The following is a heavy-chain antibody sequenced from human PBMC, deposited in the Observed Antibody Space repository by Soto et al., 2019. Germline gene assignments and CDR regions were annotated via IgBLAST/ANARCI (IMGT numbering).Heavy chain of an antibody. V-gene: IGHV3-21*01. J-gene: IGHJ4*02. Sequence: SVKGRFTISRDNAKNSLYLQMNSLRAKDTAVYYCARDYGYWGQGTLVTVSS. CDR3: ARDYGY. D-gene: IGHD3-16*01.